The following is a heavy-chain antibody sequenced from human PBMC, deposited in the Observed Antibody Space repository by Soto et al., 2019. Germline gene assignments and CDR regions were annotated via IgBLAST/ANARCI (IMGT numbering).Heavy chain of an antibody. Sequence: SETLSLTCTVSGGSISSGDYYWSWIRQPPGKGLEWIGYISYSGNTYYNPSLKSRLSISGDTSKNQFSLRLSSVTAADTAVYYCVRTNYDHVWGSYRFDFWGQGTLVTVSS. D-gene: IGHD3-16*02. J-gene: IGHJ4*02. CDR1: GGSISSGDYY. CDR2: ISYSGNT. CDR3: VRTNYDHVWGSYRFDF. V-gene: IGHV4-30-4*01.